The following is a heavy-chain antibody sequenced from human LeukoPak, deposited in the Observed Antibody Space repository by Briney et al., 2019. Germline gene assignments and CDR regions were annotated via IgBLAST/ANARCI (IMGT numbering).Heavy chain of an antibody. CDR1: GFTFSDYA. J-gene: IGHJ6*03. CDR2: VNGRGATT. V-gene: IGHV3-23*01. Sequence: GGSLRLSCAASGFASGFTFSDYAVSWVRQAPGKGPEWVASVNGRGATTYYADSVRGRFTISRDNSKNTLYLQMISLGADDTAIYFCAKAPATGEGYYFYYMDVWRKGTTVTVSS. D-gene: IGHD7-27*01. CDR3: AKAPATGEGYYFYYMDV.